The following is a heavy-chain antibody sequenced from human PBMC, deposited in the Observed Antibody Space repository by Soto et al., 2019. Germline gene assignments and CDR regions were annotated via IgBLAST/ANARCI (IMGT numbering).Heavy chain of an antibody. V-gene: IGHV1-69*06. D-gene: IGHD6-13*01. CDR1: GYSFSSHA. CDR3: ARGGALSTSWYWGDGLDS. J-gene: IGHJ4*02. CDR2: IIPVFGTP. Sequence: QVQLEQSGSEVQKSGSSVKVSCKASGYSFSSHAITWVRQAPGQGLEWMGGIIPVFGTPTYAQKLQGRLTISADKYTNTSSLQLRRLRSEDTAVYYCARGGALSTSWYWGDGLDSWGQGTQVTVSS.